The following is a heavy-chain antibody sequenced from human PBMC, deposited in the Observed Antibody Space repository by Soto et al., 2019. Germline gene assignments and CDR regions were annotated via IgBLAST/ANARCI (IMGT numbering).Heavy chain of an antibody. CDR2: IFPADSDT. CDR3: PGLAGAGTEGLDH. CDR1: GYSFTNSW. V-gene: IGHV5-51*01. Sequence: GESLKISCRASGYSFTNSWIAWVRQVPGKGLESMGIIFPADSDTRYSPSFQGQVTISADTSINTAYLQWTSLKASDTAMYYCPGLAGAGTEGLDHWGQGTLVTVSS. J-gene: IGHJ4*02. D-gene: IGHD6-13*01.